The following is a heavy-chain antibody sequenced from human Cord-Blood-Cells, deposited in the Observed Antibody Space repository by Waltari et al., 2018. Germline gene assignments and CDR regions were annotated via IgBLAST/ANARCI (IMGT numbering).Heavy chain of an antibody. V-gene: IGHV4-39*01. CDR2: IYYSGST. D-gene: IGHD1-26*01. CDR1: GGSISSSSYY. Sequence: QLQLQESGPGLVKPSETLSLTCTVSGGSISSSSYYWGWIRQPPGKVLEWIGSIYYSGSTYYNPSLKSRVTISVDTSKNQFSLKLSSVTAADTAVYYCARRDIVGATDYWGQGTLVTVSS. CDR3: ARRDIVGATDY. J-gene: IGHJ4*02.